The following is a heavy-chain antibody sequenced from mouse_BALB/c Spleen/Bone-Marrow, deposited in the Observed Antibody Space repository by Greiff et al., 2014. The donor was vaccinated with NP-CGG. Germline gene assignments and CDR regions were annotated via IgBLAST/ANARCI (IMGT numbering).Heavy chain of an antibody. CDR3: ASDDYDGSWFAY. V-gene: IGHV1-74*04. J-gene: IGHJ3*01. CDR1: GYSFTNYW. CDR2: IHPSDSET. D-gene: IGHD2-4*01. Sequence: VHLVESGAELVRPGASVKPSCKASGYSFTNYWMNWMKQRPGQGLEWIGMIHPSDSETRLNQKFKDKATLTVDKSSSTAYMQLSSPTSEDSAVYYCASDDYDGSWFAYWGQGTLVTVSA.